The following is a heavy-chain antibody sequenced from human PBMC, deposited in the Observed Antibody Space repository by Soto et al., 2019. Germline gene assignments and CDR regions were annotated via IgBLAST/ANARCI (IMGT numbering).Heavy chain of an antibody. J-gene: IGHJ6*02. CDR3: ARGRFYSLLDYYGMDV. V-gene: IGHV1-18*01. D-gene: IGHD3-10*01. CDR2: ISAYNGST. Sequence: QVQLVQSGAEVKEPGASVKVSCKASSYTFTSYGISWVRQAPGQGPEWLGWISAYNGSTNYAQKLQGRVTMTTDTSTSTAYMELRSLRSDDTAVYYCARGRFYSLLDYYGMDVWGQGTTVTVSS. CDR1: SYTFTSYG.